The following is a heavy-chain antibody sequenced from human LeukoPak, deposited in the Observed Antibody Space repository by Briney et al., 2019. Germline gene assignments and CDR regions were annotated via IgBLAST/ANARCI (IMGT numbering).Heavy chain of an antibody. CDR2: IYFSGSS. CDR3: ASSLVGGRGCPLCYMDV. CDR1: GDSISSSSYC. D-gene: IGHD6-19*01. V-gene: IGHV4-39*07. J-gene: IGHJ6*03. Sequence: RPSETLSLTCSASGDSISSSSYCWVWIRQPPGKGLEWIGNIYFSGSSYYNPSLRSRLTISVDTSKNQFSLKLSSVTAADTAVYYCASSLVGGRGCPLCYMDVWGKGTTVTVSS.